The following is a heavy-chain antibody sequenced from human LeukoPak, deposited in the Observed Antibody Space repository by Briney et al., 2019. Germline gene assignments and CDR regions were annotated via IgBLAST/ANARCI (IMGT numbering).Heavy chain of an antibody. CDR3: ARDPTAAAGTFSYFDY. CDR2: ISSSGSTI. J-gene: IGHJ4*02. D-gene: IGHD6-13*01. V-gene: IGHV3-48*04. CDR1: GFTFSSYS. Sequence: GGSLRLSCAASGFTFSSYSMNWVRQAPGKGLEWVSYISSSGSTIYYADSVKGRFTISRDNAKNSLYLQMNSLRAEDTAVYYCARDPTAAAGTFSYFDYWGQGTLVTVSS.